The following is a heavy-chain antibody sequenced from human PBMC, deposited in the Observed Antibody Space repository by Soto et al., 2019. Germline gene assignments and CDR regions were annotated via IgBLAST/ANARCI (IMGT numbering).Heavy chain of an antibody. CDR2: IKHSGST. D-gene: IGHD4-17*01. Sequence: SETLSRTCAVYGGSFSGYYWSWIRQPPGKGLEWIGEIKHSGSTNYNPSLKSRVTISVDTSKNQFSLKLSSVTAADTAVYYCARTRPVYYYYGMEVWGQATKVTVSS. J-gene: IGHJ6*01. V-gene: IGHV4-34*01. CDR1: GGSFSGYY. CDR3: ARTRPVYYYYGMEV.